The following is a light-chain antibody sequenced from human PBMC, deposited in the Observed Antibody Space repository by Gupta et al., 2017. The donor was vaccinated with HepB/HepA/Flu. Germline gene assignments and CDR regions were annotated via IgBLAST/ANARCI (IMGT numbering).Light chain of an antibody. V-gene: IGKV3-11*01. Sequence: EIVLTQSPATLSLSPGERATLSCRASQSVSSYLAWYQQKPGQAPRLLIYDASNRDTGIPARFSGSGYGTDFTLTISSREPEDFAVYYCQQHSNWPPITFGQGTQVEIK. J-gene: IGKJ5*01. CDR2: DAS. CDR1: QSVSSY. CDR3: QQHSNWPPIT.